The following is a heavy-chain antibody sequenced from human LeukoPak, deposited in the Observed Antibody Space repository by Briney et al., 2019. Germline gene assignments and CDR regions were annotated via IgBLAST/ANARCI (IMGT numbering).Heavy chain of an antibody. D-gene: IGHD6-19*01. Sequence: GGSLRLSCAASGLTFSSYGMHWVRQAPGKGLEWVAVISYDGSNKYYADSVKGRFTISRDNSKNTLYLQMNSLRAEDTAVYYCAKEGGYSSGWTGDAFDIWGQGTMVTVSS. CDR2: ISYDGSNK. CDR1: GLTFSSYG. V-gene: IGHV3-30*18. CDR3: AKEGGYSSGWTGDAFDI. J-gene: IGHJ3*02.